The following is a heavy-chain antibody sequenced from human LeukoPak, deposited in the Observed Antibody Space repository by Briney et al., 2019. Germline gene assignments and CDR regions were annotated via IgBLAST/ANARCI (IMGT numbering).Heavy chain of an antibody. V-gene: IGHV3-23*01. J-gene: IGHJ5*02. CDR3: AKSDYDILTGYYPFDP. D-gene: IGHD3-9*01. CDR2: ISGSGGST. CDR1: GFTFSSYA. Sequence: PGASLRLSCAASGFTFSSYAMSWVRQAPGKGLEWVSAISGSGGSTYYADSVKGRFTISRDNSKNTLYLQMNSLRAEDTAVYYCAKSDYDILTGYYPFDPWGQGTLVTVSS.